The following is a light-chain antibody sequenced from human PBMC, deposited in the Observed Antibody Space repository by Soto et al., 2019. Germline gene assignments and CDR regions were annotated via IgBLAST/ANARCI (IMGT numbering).Light chain of an antibody. CDR3: QERMYWPSTS. CDR2: NVF. Sequence: EIVLTQFPATLSLSPGERATLSCRASQSISIFLAWYQQKPGQAPRLLFNNVFNRAAGIPARFSGSGSGTDFTLTISSLEPEDFAVYYCQERMYWPSTSFGPGTKVDIK. V-gene: IGKV3-11*01. CDR1: QSISIF. J-gene: IGKJ3*01.